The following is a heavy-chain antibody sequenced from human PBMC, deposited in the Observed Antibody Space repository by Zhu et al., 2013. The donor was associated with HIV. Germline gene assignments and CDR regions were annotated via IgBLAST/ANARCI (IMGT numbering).Heavy chain of an antibody. J-gene: IGHJ5*02. CDR2: INPTGGST. CDR1: GYTFTSYY. V-gene: IGHV1-46*01. Sequence: QVQLVQSGAEVKKPGASVKVSCKASGYTFTSYYMHWVRQAPGQGLEWMGIINPTGGSTTYAQKFQGRVTMTRDTSTSTVYMELSSLRSEDTAVYYCANEIDYNWFDPWGQGTLVTVSX. CDR3: ANEIDYNWFDP. D-gene: IGHD3-22*01.